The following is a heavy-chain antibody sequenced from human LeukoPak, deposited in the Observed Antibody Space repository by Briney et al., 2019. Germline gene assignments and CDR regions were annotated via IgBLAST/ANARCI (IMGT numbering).Heavy chain of an antibody. CDR1: GFTFSSYG. CDR2: IRYDGSNK. V-gene: IGHV3-30*02. D-gene: IGHD3-10*01. CDR3: VRGVPPDFDY. Sequence: GGSLRLSCAASGFTFSSYGMHWVRQAPGKGLEWVAFIRYDGSNKYYADSVKGRFTISRDNSKNTLYLQMNSLRAEDTAVYYCVRGVPPDFDYWGQGTLVTVSS. J-gene: IGHJ4*02.